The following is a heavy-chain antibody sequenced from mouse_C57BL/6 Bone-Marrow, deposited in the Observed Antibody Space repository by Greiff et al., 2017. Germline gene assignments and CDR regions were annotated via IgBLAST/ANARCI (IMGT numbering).Heavy chain of an antibody. D-gene: IGHD2-2*01. CDR3: ARGGVYYGYPHYFDY. J-gene: IGHJ2*01. CDR1: GYTFTSYW. V-gene: IGHV1-50*01. CDR2: IDPSDSYT. Sequence: QVHVKQPGAELVKPGASVKLSCKASGYTFTSYWMQWVKQRPGQGLEWIGEIDPSDSYTNYNQKFKGKATLTVDTSSSTAYMQLSSLTSEDSAVYYCARGGVYYGYPHYFDYWGQGTTLTVSS.